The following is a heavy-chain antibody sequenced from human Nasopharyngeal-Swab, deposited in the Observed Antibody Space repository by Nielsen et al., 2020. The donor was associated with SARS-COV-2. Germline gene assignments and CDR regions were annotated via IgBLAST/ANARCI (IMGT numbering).Heavy chain of an antibody. CDR1: GGTFSSYA. V-gene: IGHV1-3*01. Sequence: ASVKVSCKASGGTFSSYAISWVRQAPGQRLEWMGWINAGNGNTKYSQKFQGRVTITRDTSASTAYMELSSLRSEDTAVFYCATNLYCSGGSCYQIQNWYFDLWGRGTLVTVSS. CDR3: ATNLYCSGGSCYQIQNWYFDL. D-gene: IGHD2-15*01. CDR2: INAGNGNT. J-gene: IGHJ2*01.